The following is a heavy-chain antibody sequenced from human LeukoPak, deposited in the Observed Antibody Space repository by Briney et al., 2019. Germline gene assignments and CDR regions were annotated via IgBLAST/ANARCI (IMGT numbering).Heavy chain of an antibody. CDR3: ARDNLRSDVPAAIPRDY. CDR1: GYTFAGYY. J-gene: IGHJ4*02. D-gene: IGHD2-2*02. CDR2: INPNSGGT. Sequence: GASVKVSCKASGYTFAGYYMHWVRQAPGQGLEWMGWINPNSGGTNYAQKFQGRVTMTRDTSISTAYMELSRLRSDDTAVYYCARDNLRSDVPAAIPRDYWGQGTLVTVSS. V-gene: IGHV1-2*02.